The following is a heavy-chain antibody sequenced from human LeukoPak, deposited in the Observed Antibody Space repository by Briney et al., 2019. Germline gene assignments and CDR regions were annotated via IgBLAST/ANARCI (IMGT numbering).Heavy chain of an antibody. Sequence: GGSLRLSCAASGFTFSSYAMHWVRQAPGKGLEWVAVISYDGSNKYYADSVKGRFIISRDNSKNTLYLQMNSLRAEDTAVYYCARLVVVAATVDYWGQGTLVTVSS. J-gene: IGHJ4*02. V-gene: IGHV3-30-3*01. CDR3: ARLVVVAATVDY. D-gene: IGHD2-15*01. CDR1: GFTFSSYA. CDR2: ISYDGSNK.